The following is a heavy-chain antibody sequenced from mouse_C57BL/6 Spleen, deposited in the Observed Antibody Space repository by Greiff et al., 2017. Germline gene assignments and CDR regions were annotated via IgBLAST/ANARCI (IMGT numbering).Heavy chain of an antibody. J-gene: IGHJ4*01. V-gene: IGHV1-80*01. Sequence: QVHVKQSGAELVKPGASVKISCKASGYAFSSYWMNWVKQRPGKGLEWIGQIYPGDGDTNYNGKFKGKATLTADKSSSTAYMQLSSLTSEDSAVYFCASIYDGYLTLMDYWGQGTSVTVSS. CDR3: ASIYDGYLTLMDY. CDR2: IYPGDGDT. D-gene: IGHD2-3*01. CDR1: GYAFSSYW.